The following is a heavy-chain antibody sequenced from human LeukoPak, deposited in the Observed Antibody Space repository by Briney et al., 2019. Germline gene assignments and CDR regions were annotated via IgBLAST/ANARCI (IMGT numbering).Heavy chain of an antibody. V-gene: IGHV3-30*03. Sequence: GGSLRLSCAASGFTFSTFGMHWVRQTPGKGLEWVAAISYDTNDKHYSDSVRGRFTISRDNPKNTLFLQMNTLRAEDTAVYYCAREKYCTITDCLHGRFYFNCWGQGTLVTVSS. CDR3: AREKYCTITDCLHGRFYFNC. CDR2: ISYDTNDK. J-gene: IGHJ4*02. D-gene: IGHD2-8*01. CDR1: GFTFSTFG.